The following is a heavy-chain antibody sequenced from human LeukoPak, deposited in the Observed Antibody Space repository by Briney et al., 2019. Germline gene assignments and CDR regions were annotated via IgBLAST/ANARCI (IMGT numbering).Heavy chain of an antibody. J-gene: IGHJ3*01. CDR3: AKAHRIVRVQGAFDV. V-gene: IGHV3-9*01. D-gene: IGHD1-26*01. Sequence: PGGSLRLSCAASGFNFGDYAMHWVRQVPGKGLEWVSGISWNTGTIEYADSVKGRFTISRDNAKNSLFLQMNSLKPEDTALYYCAKAHRIVRVQGAFDVWGQGTMVTVSS. CDR1: GFNFGDYA. CDR2: ISWNTGTI.